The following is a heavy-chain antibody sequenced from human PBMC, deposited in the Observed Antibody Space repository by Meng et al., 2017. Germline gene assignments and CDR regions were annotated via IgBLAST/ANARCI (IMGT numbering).Heavy chain of an antibody. Sequence: QEQSVQFGSELKKPGASVKVSCKASGYTFTSYAMNWVRQAPGQGLEWMGWINTNTGNPTYAQGFTGRFVFSLDTSVSTAYLQISSLKAEDTAVYYCARMGIAVAGTLGWEDYWGQGTLVTVSS. D-gene: IGHD6-19*01. CDR2: INTNTGNP. CDR3: ARMGIAVAGTLGWEDY. J-gene: IGHJ4*02. CDR1: GYTFTSYA. V-gene: IGHV7-4-1*02.